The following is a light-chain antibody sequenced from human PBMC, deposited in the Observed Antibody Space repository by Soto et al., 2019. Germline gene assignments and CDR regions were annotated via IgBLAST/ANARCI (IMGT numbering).Light chain of an antibody. CDR3: QVWDSSSDHPV. CDR1: NIGSKS. J-gene: IGLJ2*01. Sequence: SSELTQPPSVSVAPGKTARITCGGNNIGSKSVHWYQQKPGQAPVLVIYYDSDRPSGIPERFSGSNSGNTSNLAISRVEAGDEGDYYCQVWDSSSDHPVFGGGTKLTVL. V-gene: IGLV3-21*04. CDR2: YDS.